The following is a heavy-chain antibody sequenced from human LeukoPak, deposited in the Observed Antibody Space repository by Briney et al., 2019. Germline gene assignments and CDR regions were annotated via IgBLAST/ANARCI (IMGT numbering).Heavy chain of an antibody. CDR1: GYTFSGYW. CDR2: IKQDGSEK. V-gene: IGHV3-7*01. D-gene: IGHD1-7*01. J-gene: IGHJ4*02. Sequence: PGGSLRLSCAASGYTFSGYWISWVRQAPGKGLEWVANIKQDGSEKNYVDSVRGRFTISRDNAKNSAFLQMNSLRAEDTAVYYCARENFGRPHFDNWGQGTLVTVSS. CDR3: ARENFGRPHFDN.